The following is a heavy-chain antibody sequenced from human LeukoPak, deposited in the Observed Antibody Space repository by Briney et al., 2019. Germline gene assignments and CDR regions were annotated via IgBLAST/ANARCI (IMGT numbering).Heavy chain of an antibody. CDR2: IRSNAYGGTT. D-gene: IGHD3-22*01. Sequence: RTLSLSCTASGFTFGDYALSWFRQAPGKGLEWVGFIRSNAYGGTTDYAASVKGRFTISRDDSKSIAYLQMNSLQTEDTAVYCCTRDRKWLTYYFDYWGQGTLVTVSS. J-gene: IGHJ4*02. CDR1: GFTFGDYA. V-gene: IGHV3-49*03. CDR3: TRDRKWLTYYFDY.